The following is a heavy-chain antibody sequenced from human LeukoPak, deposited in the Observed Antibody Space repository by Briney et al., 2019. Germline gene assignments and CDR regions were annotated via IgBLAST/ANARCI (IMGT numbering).Heavy chain of an antibody. CDR2: MNPNSGGT. CDR3: ARSKDKYYCSSTSCPKRHYYYYMDV. CDR1: GYTFTSYD. J-gene: IGHJ6*03. V-gene: IGHV1-2*02. Sequence: ASVKVSCKASGYTFTSYDINWVRQATGQGLEWMGWMNPNSGGTNYAQKFQGRVTMTRDTSISTAYMELSRLRSDDTAVYYCARSKDKYYCSSTSCPKRHYYYYMDVWGKGTTVTISS. D-gene: IGHD2-2*01.